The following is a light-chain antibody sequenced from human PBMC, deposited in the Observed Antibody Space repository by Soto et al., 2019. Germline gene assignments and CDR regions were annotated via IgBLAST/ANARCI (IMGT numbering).Light chain of an antibody. V-gene: IGKV1-39*01. Sequence: DIQMTQSPSSLSASVGDRVTITCRASQSISSYLNWYQQKPGKAPKLLIYAASSLQSGVPSRFSGVGAGPDFPLPISSLQPKDLATYYFKQSYGPRTFGQGTKVETK. CDR1: QSISSY. CDR2: AAS. CDR3: KQSYGPRT. J-gene: IGKJ1*01.